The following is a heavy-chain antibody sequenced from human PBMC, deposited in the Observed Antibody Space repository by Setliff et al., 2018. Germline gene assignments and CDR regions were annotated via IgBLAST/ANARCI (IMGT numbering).Heavy chain of an antibody. Sequence: ASVKVSCKASADTFSRYDITWVRQAPGQGLEWMGWISPYNGKTEHAQMFQGRVTMATDRTTSTAYMELRSLKSDDTAVYYCARGSRSWGPRDYYYMDVWGQGTTVTVSS. CDR2: ISPYNGKT. D-gene: IGHD2-2*01. CDR3: ARGSRSWGPRDYYYMDV. J-gene: IGHJ6*03. V-gene: IGHV1-18*01. CDR1: ADTFSRYD.